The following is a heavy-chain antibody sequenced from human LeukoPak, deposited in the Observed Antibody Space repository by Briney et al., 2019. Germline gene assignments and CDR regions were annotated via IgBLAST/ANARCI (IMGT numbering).Heavy chain of an antibody. D-gene: IGHD3-16*01. CDR2: VNPSGGST. V-gene: IGHV1-46*03. CDR3: ARSSHHMMDEGGRYFQH. Sequence: ASVKVSCKASGYTFTGYYMHWVRQASGQGLEWMGIVNPSGGSTNYAQKFQGRVTMTSDTSTSTVYMELSSLRSEDTAVYYCARSSHHMMDEGGRYFQHWGQGTLVTVSS. CDR1: GYTFTGYY. J-gene: IGHJ1*01.